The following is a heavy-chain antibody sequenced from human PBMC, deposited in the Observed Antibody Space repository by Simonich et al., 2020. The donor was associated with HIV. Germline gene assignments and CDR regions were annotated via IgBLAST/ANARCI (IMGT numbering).Heavy chain of an antibody. J-gene: IGHJ3*02. D-gene: IGHD3-3*01. Sequence: QVQLQQWGAGLLNPSETLSLTRAVYGGAFSDYFWGWFRQSPGKGLEWIGEINHIGKTNYSPALMSRVTVAVGTPKNQVSLKLSSVTAADTAVYYCARGQPLRSLQRDGFDIWGQGTVVTVSS. CDR1: GGAFSDYF. CDR2: INHIGKT. CDR3: ARGQPLRSLQRDGFDI. V-gene: IGHV4-34*01.